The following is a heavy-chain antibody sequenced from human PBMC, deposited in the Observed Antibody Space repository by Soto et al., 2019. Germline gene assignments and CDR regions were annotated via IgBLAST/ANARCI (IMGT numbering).Heavy chain of an antibody. D-gene: IGHD2-21*01. CDR1: GGSIRDSY. Sequence: QVQLQASGPGLVKPSETLSLICTVSGGSIRDSYWTWIRQPPGKGLEWIGYVSSSGTTKYSPSLKSRVPRSVDTSQNQFSLKVNSVTTADTAVYYCARVGHINVSSGSDYWGQGILVTVSS. V-gene: IGHV4-59*01. CDR3: ARVGHINVSSGSDY. J-gene: IGHJ4*02. CDR2: VSSSGTT.